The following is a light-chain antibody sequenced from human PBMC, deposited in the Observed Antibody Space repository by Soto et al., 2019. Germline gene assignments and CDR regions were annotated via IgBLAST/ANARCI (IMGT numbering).Light chain of an antibody. CDR3: SLLTPSTTWV. V-gene: IGLV2-18*01. Sequence: QSVLTQPPSVSGSPGQSVTISCTGTSSDVDSYNRVSWYQQPPGTAPKLIIYEVTHRPSGVPNRFSGSKSGKTASLTISGLQAEDEADYYCSLLTPSTTWVFGGGTKLTVL. CDR1: SSDVDSYNR. J-gene: IGLJ3*02. CDR2: EVT.